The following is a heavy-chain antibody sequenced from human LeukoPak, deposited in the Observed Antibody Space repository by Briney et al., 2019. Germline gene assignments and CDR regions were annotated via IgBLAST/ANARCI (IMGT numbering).Heavy chain of an antibody. V-gene: IGHV1-2*02. D-gene: IGHD4-23*01. Sequence: ASVKVSCKASGYTFTSYGISWVRQAPGQGLEWMGWINPNSGGTNYAQKFQGRVTMTRDTSISTAYMELSRLRSDDTAVYYCARDLYGGTSATFDNWGQGTLVTVSS. CDR1: GYTFTSYG. CDR2: INPNSGGT. J-gene: IGHJ5*02. CDR3: ARDLYGGTSATFDN.